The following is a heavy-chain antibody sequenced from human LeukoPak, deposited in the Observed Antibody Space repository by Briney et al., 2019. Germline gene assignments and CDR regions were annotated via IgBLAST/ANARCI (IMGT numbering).Heavy chain of an antibody. CDR1: GGSFSGYY. CDR3: ARGRYGYNHPSGY. J-gene: IGHJ4*02. CDR2: INHSGST. V-gene: IGHV4-34*01. Sequence: SETLSLTCAVYGGSFSGYYWSWIRQPLGKGLEWIGEINHSGSTNYSPSLKSRVTISADTSKNQFSLKLSSVTAADTAVYYCARGRYGYNHPSGYGGQGRLVTVSS. D-gene: IGHD5-24*01.